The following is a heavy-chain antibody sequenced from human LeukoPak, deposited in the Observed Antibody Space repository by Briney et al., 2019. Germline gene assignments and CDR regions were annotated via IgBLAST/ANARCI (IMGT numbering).Heavy chain of an antibody. Sequence: PSETLSLTCTVSGGSINNYYWSWIRQPAGKGLEWIGRIYTSGSTNYNPSLKSRVTISVDTSKNQFSLKLSSVTAADTAVYYCARSSGSYWGYFDYWGQGTLVTVSS. V-gene: IGHV4-4*07. CDR3: ARSSGSYWGYFDY. CDR1: GGSINNYY. J-gene: IGHJ4*02. CDR2: IYTSGST. D-gene: IGHD1-26*01.